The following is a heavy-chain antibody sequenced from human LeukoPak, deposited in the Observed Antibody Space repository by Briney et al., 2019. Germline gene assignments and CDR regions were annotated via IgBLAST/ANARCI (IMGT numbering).Heavy chain of an antibody. V-gene: IGHV3-48*01. CDR3: ARYCSGGSCYPDAFDI. CDR2: ISSSSSTI. Sequence: GGSLRLSCAASGLTVSSYYMNWVRQAPGKGLEWVSYISSSSSTIYYADSVKGRFTISRDNAKNSLYLQMNSLRAEDTAVYYCARYCSGGSCYPDAFDIWGQGTMVTVSS. D-gene: IGHD2-15*01. J-gene: IGHJ3*02. CDR1: GLTVSSYY.